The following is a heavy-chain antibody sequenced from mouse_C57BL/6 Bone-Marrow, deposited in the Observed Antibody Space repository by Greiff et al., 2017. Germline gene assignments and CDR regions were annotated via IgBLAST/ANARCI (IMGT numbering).Heavy chain of an antibody. CDR1: GFTFSSYG. CDR3: ADGYPWFAY. J-gene: IGHJ3*01. D-gene: IGHD2-3*01. V-gene: IGHV5-6*01. CDR2: ISSGGSYT. Sequence: EVKLVESGGDLVKPGGSLKLSCAASGFTFSSYGMSWVRQTPDKRLEWVATISSGGSYTYYPDSVKGRFTISRDNAKNTLYLQMSSLKSGDTAMYYCADGYPWFAYWGQGTLVTVSA.